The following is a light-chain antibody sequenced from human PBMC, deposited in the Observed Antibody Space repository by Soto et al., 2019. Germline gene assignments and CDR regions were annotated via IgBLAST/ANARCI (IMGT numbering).Light chain of an antibody. CDR1: SSNIGSNT. CDR2: NNN. CDR3: AAWDDSLNVVL. Sequence: QSVLTQPPSASTTPGQRVTISCSGSSSNIGSNTVNWYQQLPGTAPKLLIYNNNQRPSGVPDRISGSKSATSASLAISGLQSEDEADYYCAAWDDSLNVVLFGGGTKVTVL. J-gene: IGLJ2*01. V-gene: IGLV1-44*01.